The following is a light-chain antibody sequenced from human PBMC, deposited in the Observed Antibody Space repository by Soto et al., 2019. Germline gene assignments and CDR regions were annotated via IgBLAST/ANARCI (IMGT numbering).Light chain of an antibody. J-gene: IGKJ4*01. V-gene: IGKV1-5*03. Sequence: DIQMTQSPSTLSAFVGDRVTITCRASQNIGRWLAWYQQKPGKVPKLLIYHASSLESGISSRFSGSESGTEFTLTISSLQADDFATYYCLQYNTYPGTFGGGTKVEIK. CDR3: LQYNTYPGT. CDR1: QNIGRW. CDR2: HAS.